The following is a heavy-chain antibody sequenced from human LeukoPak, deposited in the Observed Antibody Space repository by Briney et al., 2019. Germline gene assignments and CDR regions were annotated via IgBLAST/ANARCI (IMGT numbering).Heavy chain of an antibody. CDR1: GLIFSNAW. CDR3: ATYYGGVGGRGH. Sequence: GSLRLSCAASGLIFSNAWMNWVRQAPGKGLEWIGHNGNTNYNPSLKSRVTISIDTSKNQFSLNLNTVTAADTAVYYCATYYGGVGGRGHWGPGTLVTVSS. D-gene: IGHD2-21*01. CDR2: NGNT. V-gene: IGHV4-4*02. J-gene: IGHJ4*02.